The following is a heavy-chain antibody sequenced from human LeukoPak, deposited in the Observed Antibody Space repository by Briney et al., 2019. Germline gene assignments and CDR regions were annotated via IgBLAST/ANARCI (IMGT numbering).Heavy chain of an antibody. CDR1: GYTFTGYY. Sequence: ASVKVSCKASGYTFTGYYMHWVRQAPGQGLEWMGWINPNSGGTNYAQKFQGRVTMTRDTSISTAYMELSRLRSDDTAVYYCARDAPTLVATIPPNWFDPWGQGTLVTVSS. D-gene: IGHD5-12*01. CDR3: ARDAPTLVATIPPNWFDP. CDR2: INPNSGGT. J-gene: IGHJ5*02. V-gene: IGHV1-2*02.